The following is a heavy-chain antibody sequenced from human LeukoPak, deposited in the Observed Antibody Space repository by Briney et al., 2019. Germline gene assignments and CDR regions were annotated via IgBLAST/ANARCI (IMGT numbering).Heavy chain of an antibody. CDR1: GFSFKNYD. J-gene: IGHJ4*02. CDR3: ARDRGGGYFDY. CDR2: IDSAGDT. Sequence: GGSLRLSCAASGFSFKNYDIHWVRQASGKGLEWVSAIDSAGDTYYPGSVKGRFTISRDNSKNTLYLQMNSLRAEDTAVYYCARDRGGGYFDYWGQGTLVTVSS. V-gene: IGHV3-13*01.